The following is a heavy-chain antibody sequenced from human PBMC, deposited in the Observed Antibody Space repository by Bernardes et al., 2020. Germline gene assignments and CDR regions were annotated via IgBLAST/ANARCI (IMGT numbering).Heavy chain of an antibody. V-gene: IGHV3-30-3*01. J-gene: IGHJ5*02. CDR3: ARDRCGGSCGKYNWFDP. CDR1: GFTFSSYA. CDR2: ISYDGSNK. D-gene: IGHD2-15*01. Sequence: GGSLRLSCAASGFTFSSYAMHWVRQAPGKGLEWVAVISYDGSNKYYADSVKGRFTISRDNSKNTLYLQMNSLRAEDTAVYYCARDRCGGSCGKYNWFDPWGQGTLVTVSS.